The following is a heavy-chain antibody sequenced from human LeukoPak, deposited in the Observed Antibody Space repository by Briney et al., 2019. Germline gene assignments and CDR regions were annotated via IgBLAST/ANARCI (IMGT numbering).Heavy chain of an antibody. D-gene: IGHD5-12*01. CDR1: GFTVSSDH. V-gene: IGHV3-53*01. CDR3: AREKKGGLRAFDT. Sequence: PGGSLRLSCAASGFTVSSDHMSWVRQAPGKGLEWVSVIYSGGTTYYADSVKGRFTISRDNSKNTLYLQMNSLRAEDTAVYYCAREKKGGLRAFDTWGQGTIVAVSS. J-gene: IGHJ3*02. CDR2: IYSGGTT.